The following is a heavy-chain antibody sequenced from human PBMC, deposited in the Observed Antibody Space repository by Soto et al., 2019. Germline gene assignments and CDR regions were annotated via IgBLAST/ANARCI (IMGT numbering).Heavy chain of an antibody. V-gene: IGHV1-2*02. Sequence: ASVKVSCKASGYTFTGYYMHWVRQAPGQGLEWMGWINPNSGGTNYAQKFQGRVTMTRDTSISTAYMELSRLRSDDTAVYYCARTAVAAKGGWFDPWGQGTLVTAPQ. J-gene: IGHJ5*02. CDR3: ARTAVAAKGGWFDP. CDR1: GYTFTGYY. CDR2: INPNSGGT. D-gene: IGHD6-19*01.